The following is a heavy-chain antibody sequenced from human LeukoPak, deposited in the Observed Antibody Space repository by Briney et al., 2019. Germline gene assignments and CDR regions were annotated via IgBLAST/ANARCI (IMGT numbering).Heavy chain of an antibody. CDR1: GGSISSYY. Sequence: SETLSLTCTVSGGSISSYYWSWIRQPPGKGLEWIGYIYYSGSTNYNPSLKSRVTISVDTSKNQFSLKLSSVTAADTAVYYCACLSRSGSYPDYWGQGTLVTVSS. V-gene: IGHV4-59*01. CDR2: IYYSGST. D-gene: IGHD1-26*01. J-gene: IGHJ4*02. CDR3: ACLSRSGSYPDY.